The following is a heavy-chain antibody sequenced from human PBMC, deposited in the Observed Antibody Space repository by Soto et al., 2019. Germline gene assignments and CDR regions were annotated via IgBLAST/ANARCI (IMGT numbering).Heavy chain of an antibody. CDR1: GGTFSSYA. CDR3: AVTVTTHYGMDV. CDR2: IIPIFGTA. J-gene: IGHJ6*02. Sequence: QVQLVQSVAEVKKPGSSVKVSCKASGGTFSSYAISWVRQAPGQGLEWMGGIIPIFGTANYAQKFQGRVTITADESTSTAYMDLSSVRSEDTAVYYCAVTVTTHYGMDVWRQGPTVTVS. V-gene: IGHV1-69*01. D-gene: IGHD4-17*01.